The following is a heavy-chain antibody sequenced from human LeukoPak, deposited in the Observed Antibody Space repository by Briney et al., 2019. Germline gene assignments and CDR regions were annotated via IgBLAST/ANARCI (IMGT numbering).Heavy chain of an antibody. CDR3: ATVPTLKVGIAAGDY. CDR2: IYTSGST. V-gene: IGHV4-4*07. CDR1: GGSISSYY. Sequence: SETLSLTCTVSGGSISSYYWSWIRQPAGKGLEWIGRIYTSGSTNYNPSLKSRVTMSVDTSKNQFSLKLSSVTAADTAVYYCATVPTLKVGIAAGDYWGQGTLVTVSS. D-gene: IGHD6-13*01. J-gene: IGHJ4*02.